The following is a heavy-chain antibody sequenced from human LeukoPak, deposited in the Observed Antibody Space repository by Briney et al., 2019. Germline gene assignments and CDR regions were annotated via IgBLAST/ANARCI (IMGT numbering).Heavy chain of an antibody. V-gene: IGHV3-15*01. CDR2: IKSKTDGGTT. Sequence: GGSLRLSCAASGFTFSNAWMSWVRQAPGKGLEWVGRIKSKTDGGTTDYAAPVKGRFTISRDDSKNTLYLQMNSLKTEDTAVYYCTTDPDPEVVTPADYWGQGTLVTVSS. CDR3: TTDPDPEVVTPADY. CDR1: GFTFSNAW. J-gene: IGHJ4*02. D-gene: IGHD4-23*01.